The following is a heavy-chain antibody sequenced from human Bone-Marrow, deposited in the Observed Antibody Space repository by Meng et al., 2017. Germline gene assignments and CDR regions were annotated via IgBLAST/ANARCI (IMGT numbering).Heavy chain of an antibody. CDR1: GFTFDDYG. V-gene: IGHV3-20*04. J-gene: IGHJ4*02. CDR2: INSDGSST. Sequence: EVRLVGSGGGVVRPGGSLRLSCAASGFTFDDYGMSWVRQAPGKGLEWVSGINSDGSSTSYADSVKGRFTISRDNAKNTLYLQMNSLTAEDTAIYYCARVAWGFDYWGQGTLVTVSS. D-gene: IGHD7-27*01. CDR3: ARVAWGFDY.